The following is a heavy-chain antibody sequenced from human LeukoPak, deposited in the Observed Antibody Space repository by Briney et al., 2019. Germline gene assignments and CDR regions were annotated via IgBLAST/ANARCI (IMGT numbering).Heavy chain of an antibody. J-gene: IGHJ4*02. D-gene: IGHD6-13*01. CDR1: GYTFTSYD. V-gene: IGHV1-2*02. CDR2: INPNSGGT. Sequence: GSVKASCKASGYTFTSYDINWVRQATGQGLEWMGWINPNSGGTNYAQKFQGRVTMTRDTSISTAYMELSRLRSEDTAVYYCARVLVSSSWSVKGIFDYWGQGTLVTVSS. CDR3: ARVLVSSSWSVKGIFDY.